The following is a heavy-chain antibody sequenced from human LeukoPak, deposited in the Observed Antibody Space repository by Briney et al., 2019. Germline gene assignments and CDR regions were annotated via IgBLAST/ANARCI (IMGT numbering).Heavy chain of an antibody. CDR1: GGSIVSYY. Sequence: SETLSLTCTVSGGSIVSYYWSWIRQPPGKGLEWIGYIYYSGSTNYNPSLKSRVTISIDTSKNQFSLKLSSVTAADTAVYYCARDAGGATGDYYFDCWGQGTLVTVSS. V-gene: IGHV4-59*01. CDR2: IYYSGST. CDR3: ARDAGGATGDYYFDC. D-gene: IGHD7-27*01. J-gene: IGHJ4*02.